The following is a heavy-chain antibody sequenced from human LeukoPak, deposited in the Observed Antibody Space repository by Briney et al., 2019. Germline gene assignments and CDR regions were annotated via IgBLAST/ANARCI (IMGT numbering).Heavy chain of an antibody. Sequence: SETLSLTCTVSGGSISSYYWSWIRQPPGKGLEWIGHIYYSGSTNYNPSLKSRVTISLDRSKDQFSLKLSCVTAGDTAVYYCARINGIIGWNVFDIWGQGTMVTVSS. V-gene: IGHV4-59*01. CDR1: GGSISSYY. CDR2: IYYSGST. D-gene: IGHD2/OR15-2a*01. CDR3: ARINGIIGWNVFDI. J-gene: IGHJ3*02.